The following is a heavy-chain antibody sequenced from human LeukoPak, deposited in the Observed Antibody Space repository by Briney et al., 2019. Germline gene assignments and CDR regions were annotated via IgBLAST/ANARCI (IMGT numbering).Heavy chain of an antibody. CDR1: GFTFSSYG. CDR3: AKDLRFLEWFPSSIFDY. Sequence: PGGSLRLSCAASGFTFSSYGMHWVRQAPGKGLEWVAFIRYDGSNKYYADSVKGRFTISRDNSKNTLYLQVNSLRAEDTAVYYCAKDLRFLEWFPSSIFDYWGQGTLVTVSS. CDR2: IRYDGSNK. D-gene: IGHD3-3*01. J-gene: IGHJ4*02. V-gene: IGHV3-30*02.